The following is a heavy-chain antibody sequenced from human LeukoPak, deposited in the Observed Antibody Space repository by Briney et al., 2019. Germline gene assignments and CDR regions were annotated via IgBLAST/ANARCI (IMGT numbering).Heavy chain of an antibody. CDR2: ISTYNGHT. V-gene: IGHV1-18*01. CDR1: GYTFASYG. CDR3: ARQVDSTMALPGY. D-gene: IGHD3-10*01. J-gene: IGHJ4*02. Sequence: ASVKVSCKTSGYTFASYGVTWVRQAPGQGLEWMGWISTYNGHTNYAQKLQGRVTMTTDTSTSTAYMELRSLRSDDTAVYYCARQVDSTMALPGYWGQGTLVTVSS.